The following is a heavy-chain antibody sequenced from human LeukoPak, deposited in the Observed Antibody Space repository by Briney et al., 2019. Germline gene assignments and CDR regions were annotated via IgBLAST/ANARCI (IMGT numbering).Heavy chain of an antibody. V-gene: IGHV1-69*01. Sequence: SVKVSCKASGGTFSSYAISWVRQAPGQGLEWMGGIIPIFGTANYAQKFQGRVTITADESTGTAYMELSSLRSEDTAVYYCARREVVVVPAAPPDYYGMDVWGKGTTVTVSS. CDR3: ARREVVVVPAAPPDYYGMDV. D-gene: IGHD2-2*01. J-gene: IGHJ6*04. CDR1: GGTFSSYA. CDR2: IIPIFGTA.